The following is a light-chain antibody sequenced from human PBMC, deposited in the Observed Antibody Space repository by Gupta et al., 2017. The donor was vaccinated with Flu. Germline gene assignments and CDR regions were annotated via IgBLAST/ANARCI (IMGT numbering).Light chain of an antibody. CDR1: QSISNTS. CDR3: QQWGTSSWT. J-gene: IGKJ1*01. V-gene: IGKV3-20*01. CDR2: GSS. Sequence: EIVLTQSPGTLSLSPGERATLSCRASQSISNTSLGWYQQKPGQAPRLLIYGSSNRATGIPDRFSDSGSVTDFTLTVSRLDPEDFAVYYCQQWGTSSWTFGQGTKVEI.